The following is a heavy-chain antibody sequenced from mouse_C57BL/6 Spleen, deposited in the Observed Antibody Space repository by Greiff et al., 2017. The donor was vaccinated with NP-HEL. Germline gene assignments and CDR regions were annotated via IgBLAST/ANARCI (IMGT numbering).Heavy chain of an antibody. Sequence: QVQLQQPGAELVKPGASVKMSCKASGYTFTSYWITWVKQRPGQGLEWIGDIYPGSGSTNYNEKFKSKATLTVDTSSSTAYMQLSSLTSEDSAVYYCARERDLIRGFAYWGQGTLVTVSA. CDR1: GYTFTSYW. CDR2: IYPGSGST. D-gene: IGHD2-4*01. V-gene: IGHV1-55*01. J-gene: IGHJ3*01. CDR3: ARERDLIRGFAY.